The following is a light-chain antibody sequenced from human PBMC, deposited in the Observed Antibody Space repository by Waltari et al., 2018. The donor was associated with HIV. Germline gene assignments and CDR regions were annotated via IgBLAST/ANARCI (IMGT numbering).Light chain of an antibody. V-gene: IGLV7-43*01. Sequence: QTVVTQEPSLTVSPGGTVTLTCASSTGAVTSGYYPTWFPQKPEQAPRALFYNPGSKPSLTPARFSGSILGGKAALTLSGVQPEDEAEYYCLLYYGGGRPYVFGTGTKVTVL. CDR2: NPG. CDR1: TGAVTSGYY. J-gene: IGLJ1*01. CDR3: LLYYGGGRPYV.